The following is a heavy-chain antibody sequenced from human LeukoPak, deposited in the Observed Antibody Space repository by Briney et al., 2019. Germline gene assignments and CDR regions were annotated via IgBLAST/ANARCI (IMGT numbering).Heavy chain of an antibody. CDR2: INPNSGGT. Sequence: ASVKVSCKASGYTFTGYYMHWVRQAPGQGLEWMGWINPNSGGTNYAQKFQGRVTMTRDTSIRTAYMELSRLRSDDTAVYYCARNPSQERYQAYYSDYWGQGTLVTVSS. D-gene: IGHD2-2*01. CDR3: ARNPSQERYQAYYSDY. J-gene: IGHJ4*02. CDR1: GYTFTGYY. V-gene: IGHV1-2*02.